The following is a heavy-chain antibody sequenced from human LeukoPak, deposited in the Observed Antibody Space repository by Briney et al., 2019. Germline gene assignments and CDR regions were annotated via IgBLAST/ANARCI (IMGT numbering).Heavy chain of an antibody. CDR1: GFTFSTYS. CDR3: ARALSEIFGVVISTYFGY. CDR2: ISGDSNTI. D-gene: IGHD3-3*01. V-gene: IGHV3-48*01. J-gene: IGHJ4*02. Sequence: GGSLRLSCAASGFTFSTYSMIWVRQAPGKGLEWLSYISGDSNTIYYADSVKGRFTVSRDNAKNSLYLQMNSLRAEDTAVYYCARALSEIFGVVISTYFGYWGQGTLVTVSS.